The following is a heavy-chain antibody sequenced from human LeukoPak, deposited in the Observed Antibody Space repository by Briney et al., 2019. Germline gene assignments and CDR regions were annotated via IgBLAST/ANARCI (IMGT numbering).Heavy chain of an antibody. CDR1: GGSISASSHY. CDR3: ARGTAATAGIDY. CDR2: INTDGSSP. V-gene: IGHV3-74*01. J-gene: IGHJ4*02. Sequence: PSETLSLTCSVSGGSISASSHYWAWVRQAPGKGLVWVSHINTDGSSPTYGDSAKGRFTVSRDNAKNTLFLQMNSLRVEDTAVYYCARGTAATAGIDYWGQGTLVTVSS. D-gene: IGHD6-13*01.